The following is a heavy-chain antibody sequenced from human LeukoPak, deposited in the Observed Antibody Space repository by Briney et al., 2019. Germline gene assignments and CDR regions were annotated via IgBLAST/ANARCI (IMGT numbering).Heavy chain of an antibody. J-gene: IGHJ4*02. Sequence: GGSLRLSCAASGFSFNRYAVAWVRQAPGKELEWVSSISGSGGRTFFADSVKGRFTISRDDSKSTLFLQMNSLRAEDTAVYYCAKAFFSGSGGNHKHFDSWGQGTLVTVSS. V-gene: IGHV3-23*01. CDR1: GFSFNRYA. CDR3: AKAFFSGSGGNHKHFDS. CDR2: ISGSGGRT. D-gene: IGHD3-10*01.